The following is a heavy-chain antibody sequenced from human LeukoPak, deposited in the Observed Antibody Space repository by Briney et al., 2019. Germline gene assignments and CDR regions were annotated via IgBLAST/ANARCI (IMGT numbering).Heavy chain of an antibody. D-gene: IGHD2-2*01. CDR2: ISSSSSTI. CDR3: AKGQVVPAAKGSWGWYFDL. V-gene: IGHV3-48*01. J-gene: IGHJ2*01. Sequence: GGSLRLSCAASGFTFSRFSMNWVRQAPGKGLEWVSYISSSSSTIYYADSVKGRFTISRDNAKNSLYLQMNSLRAEDTAVYYCAKGQVVPAAKGSWGWYFDLWGRGTLVTVSS. CDR1: GFTFSRFS.